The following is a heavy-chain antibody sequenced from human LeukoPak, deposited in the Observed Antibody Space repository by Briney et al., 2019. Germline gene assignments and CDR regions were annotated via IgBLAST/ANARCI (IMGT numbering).Heavy chain of an antibody. CDR2: IYSGGST. V-gene: IGHV3-53*01. CDR1: GFTVSSNY. CDR3: VVPAATPSGYYYGMDV. J-gene: IGHJ6*04. D-gene: IGHD2-2*01. Sequence: PGGSLRLSCAASGFTVSSNYMSWVRQAPGKGPEWVSVIYSGGSTYYADSVKGRFTISRDNSKNTLYLQMNSLRAEDTAVYYCVVPAATPSGYYYGMDVWGKGTTVTVSS.